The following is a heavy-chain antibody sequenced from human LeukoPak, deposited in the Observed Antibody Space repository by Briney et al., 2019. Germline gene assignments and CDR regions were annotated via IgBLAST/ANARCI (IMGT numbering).Heavy chain of an antibody. Sequence: GGSLRLSCAASGFTFSSYAMSWVRQAPGKGLEWVSAISGSGGSTYYADSVKGRFTISRDNSKTTLYLQMISLRAEDTAVYYCAKGPGSKAAGTGGFDYWGQGTLVTVSS. CDR2: ISGSGGST. V-gene: IGHV3-23*01. CDR3: AKGPGSKAAGTGGFDY. D-gene: IGHD6-13*01. CDR1: GFTFSSYA. J-gene: IGHJ4*02.